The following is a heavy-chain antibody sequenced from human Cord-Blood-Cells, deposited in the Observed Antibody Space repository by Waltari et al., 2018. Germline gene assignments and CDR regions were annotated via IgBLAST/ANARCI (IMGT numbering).Heavy chain of an antibody. V-gene: IGHV4-34*01. J-gene: IGHJ5*02. CDR3: ARPHYGDYGWFDP. CDR1: GGSFSGYS. D-gene: IGHD4-17*01. CDR2: INHSGST. Sequence: QVQLQQWGAGLLKPSETLSLTCAVYGGSFSGYSWRWIRQPPGKGLEWIGEINHSGSTNYNPSLKSRVTISVDTSKNQFSLKLSSVTAADTAVYYCARPHYGDYGWFDPWGQGTLVTVSS.